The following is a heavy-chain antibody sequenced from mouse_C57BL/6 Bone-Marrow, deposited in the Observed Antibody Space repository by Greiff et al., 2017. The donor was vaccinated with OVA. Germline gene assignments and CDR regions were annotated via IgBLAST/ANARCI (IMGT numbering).Heavy chain of an antibody. V-gene: IGHV1-81*01. CDR3: ARSWAYDYDPYYYAMDY. CDR2: IYPRSGNT. J-gene: IGHJ4*01. CDR1: GYTFTSYG. Sequence: VQLQESGAELARPGASVKLSCKASGYTFTSYGISWVKQRTGQGLEWIGEIYPRSGNTYYNEKFKGKATLTADKSSSTAYMELRSLTSEDSAVYFCARSWAYDYDPYYYAMDYWGQGTSVTVSS. D-gene: IGHD2-4*01.